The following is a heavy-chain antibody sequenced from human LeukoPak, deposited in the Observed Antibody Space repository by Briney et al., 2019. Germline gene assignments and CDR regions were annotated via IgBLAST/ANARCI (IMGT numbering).Heavy chain of an antibody. D-gene: IGHD1-1*01. Sequence: GGSLRLSCAASEFTFNNFWMSWVRQAPGKGLEWVANIKEDGSEKYYVDSVKGRFTISRDNAKDALYLEMNTPRADDTAVYYCARWRGRQSEFDYWGQGTLVTVSS. V-gene: IGHV3-7*03. CDR3: ARWRGRQSEFDY. CDR1: EFTFNNFW. CDR2: IKEDGSEK. J-gene: IGHJ4*02.